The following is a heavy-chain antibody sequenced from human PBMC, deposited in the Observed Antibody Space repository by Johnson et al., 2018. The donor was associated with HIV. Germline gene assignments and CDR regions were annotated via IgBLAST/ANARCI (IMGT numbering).Heavy chain of an antibody. CDR1: GFTFSDYY. Sequence: QVQVLESGGGLVKPGGSLRLSCAASGFTFSDYYMNWMRQAPGKGLEWLSYISSSGTAKYYADSVKGRFTISRDNAKNKLYLQMNSLKTEDTAVYYCSTDRSITLGGVIVSAFDIWGQGTKVTVSS. CDR3: STDRSITLGGVIVSAFDI. J-gene: IGHJ3*02. CDR2: ISSSGTAK. D-gene: IGHD3-16*02. V-gene: IGHV3-11*01.